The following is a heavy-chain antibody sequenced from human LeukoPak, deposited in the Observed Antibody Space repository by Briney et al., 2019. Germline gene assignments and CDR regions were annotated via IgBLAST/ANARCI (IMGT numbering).Heavy chain of an antibody. Sequence: PSETLSLTCTVFGGSISSYYWSWIRQPPGKGLEWIGYIYYSGSTNYNPSLKSRVTISVDTSKNQFSLKLSSMTAADTFVYYCAIHGIMTTVTYFDYWGQGTLVTVSS. D-gene: IGHD4-17*01. CDR3: AIHGIMTTVTYFDY. J-gene: IGHJ4*02. V-gene: IGHV4-59*08. CDR1: GGSISSYY. CDR2: IYYSGST.